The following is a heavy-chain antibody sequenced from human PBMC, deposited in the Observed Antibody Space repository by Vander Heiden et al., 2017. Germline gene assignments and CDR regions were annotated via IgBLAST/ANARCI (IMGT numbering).Heavy chain of an antibody. CDR1: GFTFSSYA. D-gene: IGHD3-22*01. V-gene: IGHV3-23*01. Sequence: EVQLLESGGGLVQPGGSLRLSCAASGFTFSSYAMSWVRQAPGKGLEWVSAISGSGGSTYYADSVKGRFTISRDNSKNTLYLQMNSLRAEDTAVYYCAKELTSNYYDSSGYYFDYWGQGTLVTASS. CDR2: ISGSGGST. CDR3: AKELTSNYYDSSGYYFDY. J-gene: IGHJ4*02.